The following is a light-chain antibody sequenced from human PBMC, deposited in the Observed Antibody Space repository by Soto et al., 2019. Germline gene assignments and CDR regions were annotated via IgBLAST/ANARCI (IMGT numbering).Light chain of an antibody. Sequence: QSVLTQPPSVCGAPGQRVTISCSGSSSNIGAGYDVQWYRQFPGTAPKLIIYANSDRPSGVPDRFSGSKSGTSASLAITGLQAEDEAGYYCQSYDSSLIVSKVFGTGTKVTVL. CDR3: QSYDSSLIVSKV. V-gene: IGLV1-40*01. CDR2: ANS. J-gene: IGLJ1*01. CDR1: SSNIGAGYD.